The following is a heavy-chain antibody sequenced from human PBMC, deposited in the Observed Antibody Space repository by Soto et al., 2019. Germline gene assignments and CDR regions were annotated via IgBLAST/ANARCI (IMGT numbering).Heavy chain of an antibody. D-gene: IGHD6-19*01. V-gene: IGHV6-1*01. Sequence: PSQTLSLTCAISGYSVSSNSAASNWIRQSPSRGLEWLGRTYYMSKWYNDYAVSVKSRITINPDTSKNQFCMQMNTVTPEDTAVYYCARKLDLQWLATNNWYDPWGQGTLVTVPQ. J-gene: IGHJ5*02. CDR1: GYSVSSNSAA. CDR2: TYYMSKWYN. CDR3: ARKLDLQWLATNNWYDP.